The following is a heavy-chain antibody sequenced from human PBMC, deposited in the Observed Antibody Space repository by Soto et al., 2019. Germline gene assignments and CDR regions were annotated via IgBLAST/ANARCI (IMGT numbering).Heavy chain of an antibody. CDR1: GGSFSGYY. CDR2: INHSGST. V-gene: IGHV4-34*01. Sequence: QVQLQQWGAGLLKPSETLSLTCAVYGGSFSGYYWSWIRQPPGKGLEWIGEINHSGSTNYNPSLKRRVTISVDTSKNQFSLKLSSVTAADTAVYYCARGYDYVWGRYFDLWGRGTLVTVSS. CDR3: ARGYDYVWGRYFDL. J-gene: IGHJ2*01. D-gene: IGHD3-16*01.